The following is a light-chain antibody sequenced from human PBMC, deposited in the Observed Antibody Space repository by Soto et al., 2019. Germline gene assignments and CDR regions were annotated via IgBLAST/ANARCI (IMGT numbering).Light chain of an antibody. V-gene: IGLV2-14*01. CDR1: SSEVGGYNY. J-gene: IGLJ2*01. CDR2: EVS. Sequence: QSVLTQPASVSGSPGQSITISCTGTSSEVGGYNYVSWYQQHPCKAPKLMIYEVSNRPSGVSNRFSGSKSGITASLTISGRQAEDEADYYCSSYTSSSIVVFGGGTKLTVL. CDR3: SSYTSSSIVV.